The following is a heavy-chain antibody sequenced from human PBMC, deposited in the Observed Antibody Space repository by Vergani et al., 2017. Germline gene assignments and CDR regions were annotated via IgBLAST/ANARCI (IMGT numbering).Heavy chain of an antibody. CDR1: GGSISSYY. CDR3: ARGDDFWSGSNWXFDL. Sequence: QVQLQESGPGLVKPSETLSLTCTVSGGSISSYYWSWIRQPPGKGLEWIGYIYYSGSTNYNPSLKSRVTISVDTSKNQFSLKLSSVTAADTAVYYCARGDDFWSGSNWXFDLWGRGTLVTVSS. J-gene: IGHJ2*01. D-gene: IGHD3-3*01. CDR2: IYYSGST. V-gene: IGHV4-59*01.